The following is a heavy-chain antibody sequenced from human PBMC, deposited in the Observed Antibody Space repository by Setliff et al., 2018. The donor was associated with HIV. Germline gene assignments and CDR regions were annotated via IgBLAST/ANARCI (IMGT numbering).Heavy chain of an antibody. J-gene: IGHJ3*02. CDR3: ARDYLHVFDI. CDR1: GYMFIAYG. V-gene: IGHV1-2*02. Sequence: WASVKVSCKTSGYMFIAYGMSWVRQAPGQGLEWMGWINSASGGTNYAQNFQGRVTVTRDTSINTAYVELNSLKSDDTAVYYCARDYLHVFDIWGQGTMVTVSS. CDR2: INSASGGT.